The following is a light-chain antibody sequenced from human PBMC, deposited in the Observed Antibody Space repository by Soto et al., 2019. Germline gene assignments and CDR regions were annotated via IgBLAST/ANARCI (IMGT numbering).Light chain of an antibody. CDR3: QHANSFPLT. V-gene: IGKV1D-12*01. CDR2: AAS. Sequence: DIQMTQSPSSVSASVGDRVTITCRASQEISSWLAWYQHKPGKAPSLLIYAASSLQSGVPSRFRGRGSWTDFALTSAGLESEEFATYYCQHANSFPLTFGGGPTVEIK. J-gene: IGKJ4*01. CDR1: QEISSW.